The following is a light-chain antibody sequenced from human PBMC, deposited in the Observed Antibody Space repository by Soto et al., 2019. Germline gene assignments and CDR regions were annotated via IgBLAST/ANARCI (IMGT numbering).Light chain of an antibody. CDR2: ETS. CDR1: QSVSSY. Sequence: EIVLTQSPATLSLSPGERATLSCRASQSVSSYLAWFQQKPGQAPRLLIYETSNRAPGIPARFSGSGSGTDFTLTISSLEPEDFAVYYCQQRGNLHRTFGQGTKVEFK. J-gene: IGKJ1*01. V-gene: IGKV3-11*01. CDR3: QQRGNLHRT.